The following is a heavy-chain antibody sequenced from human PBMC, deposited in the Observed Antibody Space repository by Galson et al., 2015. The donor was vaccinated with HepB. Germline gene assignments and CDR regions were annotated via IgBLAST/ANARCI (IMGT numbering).Heavy chain of an antibody. V-gene: IGHV5-51*01. CDR1: GYSFTSYW. Sequence: QSGAEVKKPGESLKISCKGSGYSFTSYWIGWVRQMPGKGLEWMGIIYPGDSDTRYSPSFQGQVTISADKSISTAYLQWSSLKASDTAMYYCASNYYDSSGYLPYAFDIWGQGAMVTVSS. CDR3: ASNYYDSSGYLPYAFDI. J-gene: IGHJ3*02. CDR2: IYPGDSDT. D-gene: IGHD3-22*01.